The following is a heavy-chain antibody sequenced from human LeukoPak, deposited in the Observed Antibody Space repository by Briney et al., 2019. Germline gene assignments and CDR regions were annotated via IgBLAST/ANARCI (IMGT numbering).Heavy chain of an antibody. CDR1: GGSISSGGYY. CDR2: IYYSGST. V-gene: IGHV4-31*03. J-gene: IGHJ4*02. Sequence: SETLSLTCTVSGGSISSGGYYWSWIRQHPGKGLEWIGYIYYSGSTYYNPSLKSRVTISVDTSKNQFSLKLSSVTAADTAVYYCARGGYYGSGSYYSSFDYWGQGTLVTVSS. CDR3: ARGGYYGSGSYYSSFDY. D-gene: IGHD3-10*01.